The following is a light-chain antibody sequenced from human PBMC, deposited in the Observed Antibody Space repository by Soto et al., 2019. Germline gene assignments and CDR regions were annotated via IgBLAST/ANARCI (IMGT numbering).Light chain of an antibody. Sequence: QSALTQPPSVSGAPGQRVTISCTGSSSNIGAGYDIHWYQQVPGTAPKPLIYANNNRASGVPDRFSGSKSGTSASLAITGLQAEDEADYYCRSYDTSLSGYVFGPGTKLTVL. CDR2: ANN. CDR3: RSYDTSLSGYV. V-gene: IGLV1-40*01. J-gene: IGLJ1*01. CDR1: SSNIGAGYD.